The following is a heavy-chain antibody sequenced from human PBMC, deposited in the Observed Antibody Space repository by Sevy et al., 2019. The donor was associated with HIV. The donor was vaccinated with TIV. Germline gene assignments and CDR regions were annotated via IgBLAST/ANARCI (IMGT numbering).Heavy chain of an antibody. Sequence: GGCLRLSCAASGFTFSSYAMHWVRQAPGKGLEYVSAISSNGGSTYYADSVKGRFTISRDNSKNTLYLQMGSLRAEDMAVYYCAREELGTPTGAFDIWGQGTMVTVSS. CDR2: ISSNGGST. J-gene: IGHJ3*02. D-gene: IGHD7-27*01. V-gene: IGHV3-64*02. CDR1: GFTFSSYA. CDR3: AREELGTPTGAFDI.